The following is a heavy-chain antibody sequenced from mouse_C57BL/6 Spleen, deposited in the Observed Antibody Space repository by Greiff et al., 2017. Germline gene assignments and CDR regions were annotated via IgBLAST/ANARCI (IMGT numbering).Heavy chain of an antibody. Sequence: VQLKESGPELVKPGASVKIPCKASGYTFTDYNMDWVKQSHGKSLEWIGDINPNNGGTTYNQKFKGKATLTVDQSYSPAYMELRSLTSEDTAVYYCAIKRSGYAMDYWGQGTSVTVSS. CDR3: AIKRSGYAMDY. V-gene: IGHV1-18*01. CDR1: GYTFTDYN. J-gene: IGHJ4*01. D-gene: IGHD1-3*01. CDR2: INPNNGGT.